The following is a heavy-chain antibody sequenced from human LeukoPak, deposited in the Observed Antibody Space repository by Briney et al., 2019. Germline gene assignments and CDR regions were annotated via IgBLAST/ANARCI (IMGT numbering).Heavy chain of an antibody. CDR1: GGSITTGGNY. D-gene: IGHD1-26*01. J-gene: IGHJ6*03. CDR2: IYTSGST. CDR3: ARLISGSYYYYYYMDV. Sequence: SETLSLTCTASGGSITTGGNYWSWIRQPAGKGLEWIGRIYTSGSTNYNPSLKSRVTISVDTSKNQFSLKLSSVTAADTAVYYCARLISGSYYYYYYMDVWGKGTTVTISS. V-gene: IGHV4-61*02.